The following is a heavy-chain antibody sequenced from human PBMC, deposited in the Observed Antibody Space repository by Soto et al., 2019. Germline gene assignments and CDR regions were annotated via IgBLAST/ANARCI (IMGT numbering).Heavy chain of an antibody. Sequence: QVHLVQSGAEVKKPGASVKVSCKGSGYTFTSYGITWVRQAPGQGLEWMGWISAHNGNTDYAHKLEGRVTVTRDTSTSTAYMVVRSRRSDDTGVYYCAGGRDGDYWGKGALVTVS. CDR1: GYTFTSYG. J-gene: IGHJ4*02. V-gene: IGHV1-18*01. D-gene: IGHD6-6*01. CDR3: AGGRDGDY. CDR2: ISAHNGNT.